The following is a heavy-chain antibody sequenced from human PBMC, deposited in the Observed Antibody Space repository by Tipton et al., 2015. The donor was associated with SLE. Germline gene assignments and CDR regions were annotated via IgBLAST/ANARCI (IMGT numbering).Heavy chain of an antibody. D-gene: IGHD1-14*01. CDR1: GYTFSSYA. V-gene: IGHV1-8*03. Sequence: QLVQSGAEVKKPGTSVKVSCEVSGYTFSSYAISWVRQAPGQGLEWMGWMNPNSGNTGYAQKFQGRVTITRDTSITTAYMDLRSGRSEDRPLYLGPREPGSEPWDYHALDAWAKGTTFIVST. CDR2: MNPNSGNT. CDR3: PREPGSEPWDYHALDA. J-gene: IGHJ6*04.